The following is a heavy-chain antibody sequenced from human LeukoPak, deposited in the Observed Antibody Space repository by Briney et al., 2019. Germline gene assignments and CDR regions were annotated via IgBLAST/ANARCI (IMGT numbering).Heavy chain of an antibody. D-gene: IGHD3-16*02. CDR2: INHSGST. CDR1: GGSFSGYY. CDR3: ARGKRDDYVWGSYRYTGPSFDY. J-gene: IGHJ4*02. V-gene: IGHV4-34*01. Sequence: SETLSLTCAVYGGSFSGYYWSWIRQPPGKGLEWIGEINHSGSTNYNPSLQSRVTISVDTSKNQFSLKLSSVTAADTAVYYCARGKRDDYVWGSYRYTGPSFDYWGQGTLVTVSS.